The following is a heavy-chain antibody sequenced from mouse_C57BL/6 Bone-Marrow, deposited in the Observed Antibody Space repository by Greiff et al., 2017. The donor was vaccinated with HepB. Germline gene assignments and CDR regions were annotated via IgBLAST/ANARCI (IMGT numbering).Heavy chain of an antibody. CDR1: GYTFTSYW. Sequence: VQLQQPGAELVKPGASVKLSCKASGYTFTSYWMHWVKQRPGQGLEWIGMIHPNSGSTNYNEKFKSKATLTVDKSSSTAYMQLSSLTSEDSAVYYCARGTYYYGSSYRYWYFDVWGTGTTVTVSS. D-gene: IGHD1-1*01. V-gene: IGHV1-64*01. CDR3: ARGTYYYGSSYRYWYFDV. J-gene: IGHJ1*03. CDR2: IHPNSGST.